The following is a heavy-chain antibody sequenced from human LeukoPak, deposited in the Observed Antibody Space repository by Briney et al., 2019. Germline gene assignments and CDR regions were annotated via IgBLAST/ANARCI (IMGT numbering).Heavy chain of an antibody. Sequence: GASVKVSCKAVGDTFSIYCISWVRQAPGQGLEWMGGIIPISGAAEYAQKFQGRVTITADEPTTTAYMELTSLTSDDTAVYYCARDELELTYYYYMDVWGKGTTVTVSS. D-gene: IGHD1-7*01. CDR1: GDTFSIYC. J-gene: IGHJ6*03. CDR2: IIPISGAA. CDR3: ARDELELTYYYYMDV. V-gene: IGHV1-69*01.